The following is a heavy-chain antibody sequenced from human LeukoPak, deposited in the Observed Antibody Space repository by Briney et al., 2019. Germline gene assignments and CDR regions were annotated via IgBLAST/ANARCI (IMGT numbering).Heavy chain of an antibody. CDR2: IRGSGTST. CDR3: AKGSLNEITMVRGVII. J-gene: IGHJ4*02. CDR1: GFTFSTYG. V-gene: IGHV3-23*01. D-gene: IGHD3-10*01. Sequence: PGGSLRLSCAASGFTFSTYGMSWVRQAPGKGLEWVSAIRGSGTSTYYADSVKGRFTISRDNSKNTLYLQMNSLRAEDTAVYYCAKGSLNEITMVRGVIIWGQGTLVTVSS.